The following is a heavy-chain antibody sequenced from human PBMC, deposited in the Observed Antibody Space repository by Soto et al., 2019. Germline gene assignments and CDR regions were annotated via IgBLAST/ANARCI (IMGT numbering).Heavy chain of an antibody. CDR3: AKDNYDILTGYYTGKDAFEI. V-gene: IGHV3-23*01. D-gene: IGHD3-9*01. Sequence: GGSLRLSCAASGFTFSSYAMSWVRQAPGKGLEWVSAISGSGGSTYYADSVKGRFTISRDNSKNTLYLQMNSLRAEDTAVYYCAKDNYDILTGYYTGKDAFEIWGQGTMVTFS. J-gene: IGHJ3*02. CDR2: ISGSGGST. CDR1: GFTFSSYA.